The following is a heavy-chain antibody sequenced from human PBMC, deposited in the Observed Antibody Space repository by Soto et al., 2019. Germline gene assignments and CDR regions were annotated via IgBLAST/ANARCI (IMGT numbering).Heavy chain of an antibody. CDR2: ISFDGGNQ. CDR3: AKDSSVTAAGSGGWFDP. J-gene: IGHJ5*02. Sequence: QAQMVQSGGGVVQPGSSLRLSCAASGFDFNTYGLHWVRQAPGKGLEWVAGISFDGGNQYYADSVKGRFTISRDKSNNTLYLQMNSLGAEDTATYYCAKDSSVTAAGSGGWFDPWGQGTLVIVSS. D-gene: IGHD6-13*01. CDR1: GFDFNTYG. V-gene: IGHV3-30*18.